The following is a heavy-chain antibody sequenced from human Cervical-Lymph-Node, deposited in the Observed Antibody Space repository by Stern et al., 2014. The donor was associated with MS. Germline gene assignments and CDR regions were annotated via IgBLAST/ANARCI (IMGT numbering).Heavy chain of an antibody. V-gene: IGHV3-13*01. Sequence: EDQLVESGGGLVQPGGSLRLSCAASGVTFSSYDMHWVRQATGKGLEWVSAIGTAGDTYYPGSVKGRFTIARENAKNSLYLQMNSLRAGDTAVYYCARASLYCGGDCYFFDYWGQGTLVTVSS. CDR1: GVTFSSYD. CDR2: IGTAGDT. D-gene: IGHD2-21*02. CDR3: ARASLYCGGDCYFFDY. J-gene: IGHJ4*02.